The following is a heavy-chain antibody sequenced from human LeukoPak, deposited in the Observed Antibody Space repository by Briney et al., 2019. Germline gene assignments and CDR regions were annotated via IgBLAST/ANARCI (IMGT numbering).Heavy chain of an antibody. Sequence: ASVKVSCTASGYTFTGNYIYWVRQAPGQGLEWMGWINPNSGGTNYAQKSQGRVTMTRDTSISTAYLEVRRLRFDDTAVYYCAKLGLGDYWGQGTLVTVSS. J-gene: IGHJ4*02. D-gene: IGHD3-10*01. V-gene: IGHV1-2*02. CDR2: INPNSGGT. CDR1: GYTFTGNY. CDR3: AKLGLGDY.